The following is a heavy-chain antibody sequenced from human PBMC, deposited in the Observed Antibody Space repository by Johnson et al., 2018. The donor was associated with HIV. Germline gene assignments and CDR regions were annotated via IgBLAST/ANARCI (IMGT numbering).Heavy chain of an antibody. J-gene: IGHJ3*01. D-gene: IGHD5/OR15-5a*01. V-gene: IGHV3-74*02. CDR3: ARGIIVSPDAFDF. Sequence: VQLVESGGGVVQPGRSLRLSCTASGFIFSRSWMHWVRQAPGKGLVWVSRSTSDGSRTTYADSVKGRFNISRDKTENTLYLQMNSLRAEDTAVYYCARGIIVSPDAFDFWGLGTRVTVSS. CDR2: STSDGSRT. CDR1: GFIFSRSW.